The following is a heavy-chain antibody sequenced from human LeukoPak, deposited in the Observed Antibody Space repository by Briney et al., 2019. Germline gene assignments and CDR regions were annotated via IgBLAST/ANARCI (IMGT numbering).Heavy chain of an antibody. CDR3: ARAGSGRSPDWFDP. Sequence: GGSLRLSCAASGFTISTQAMGWVRQVPGKELEWISAISGSGRNTYYADSVKGRFTVSRDPSKNTLYLQMNSLRAEDTAVYYCARAGSGRSPDWFDPWGQGTLVTVSS. J-gene: IGHJ5*02. D-gene: IGHD1-26*01. CDR2: ISGSGRNT. CDR1: GFTISTQA. V-gene: IGHV3-23*01.